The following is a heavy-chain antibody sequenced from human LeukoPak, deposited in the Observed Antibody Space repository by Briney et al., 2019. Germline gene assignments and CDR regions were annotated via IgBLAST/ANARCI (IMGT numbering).Heavy chain of an antibody. Sequence: GGSLRLSCAASGFTFSHHWMHWVRQAPGKGLVWVSHISSDESSTTYADSVKGRFTISRDNRKNTLYLRMNSLRVEDTAMYYCTRNPDGRNWFDPWGQGTLVTVSS. D-gene: IGHD1-14*01. CDR2: ISSDESST. J-gene: IGHJ5*02. V-gene: IGHV3-74*01. CDR1: GFTFSHHW. CDR3: TRNPDGRNWFDP.